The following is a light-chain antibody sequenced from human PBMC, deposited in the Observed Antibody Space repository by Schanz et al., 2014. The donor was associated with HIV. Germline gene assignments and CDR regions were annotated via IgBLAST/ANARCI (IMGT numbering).Light chain of an antibody. Sequence: QSVLTQPPSVSGAPGQRVTISCTGSRSNIGAGYDVHWYQHLPGTAPKLLIYDNYKRPSEIPDRFSGSKSGTSATLGITGLQTGDEADYYCGAWDSSLSAVVFGGGTKLTVL. J-gene: IGLJ2*01. V-gene: IGLV1-51*01. CDR1: RSNIGAGYD. CDR2: DNY. CDR3: GAWDSSLSAVV.